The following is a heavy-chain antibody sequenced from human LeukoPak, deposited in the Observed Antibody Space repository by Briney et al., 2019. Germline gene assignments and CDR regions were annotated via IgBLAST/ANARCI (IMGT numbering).Heavy chain of an antibody. CDR2: ISAYNGNT. D-gene: IGHD3-22*01. Sequence: ASVKVSCKASGGTFSSYAISWVRQAPGQGLEWMGWISAYNGNTNYAQKLQGRVTMTTDTSTSTAYMELRSLRSDDTAVYYCARDWSPYYYDTSGYSRYFDYWGQGTLVTVSS. CDR3: ARDWSPYYYDTSGYSRYFDY. J-gene: IGHJ4*02. V-gene: IGHV1-18*01. CDR1: GGTFSSYA.